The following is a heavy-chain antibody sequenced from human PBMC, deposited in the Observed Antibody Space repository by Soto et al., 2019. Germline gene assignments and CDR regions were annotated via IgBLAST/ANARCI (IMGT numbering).Heavy chain of an antibody. Sequence: GGSLRLSCAASGFTFSSYSMNWVRQAPGKGLEWVSYISSSSSTIYYADSVKGRYTISRDNANNSLYMQMNSLRAEDTAVYYCARDRGVGELSYYYYMDVWGKGTTVTVSS. CDR1: GFTFSSYS. J-gene: IGHJ6*03. CDR2: ISSSSSTI. D-gene: IGHD3-10*01. CDR3: ARDRGVGELSYYYYMDV. V-gene: IGHV3-48*01.